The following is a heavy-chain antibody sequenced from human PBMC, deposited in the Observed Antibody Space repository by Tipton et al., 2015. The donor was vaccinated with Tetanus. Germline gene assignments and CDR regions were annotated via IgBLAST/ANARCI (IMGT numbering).Heavy chain of an antibody. J-gene: IGHJ4*02. CDR1: GGSVRGGDYS. CDR2: VSYSGRT. D-gene: IGHD3-10*01. Sequence: TLSLTCTVSGGSVRGGDYSWNWIRQPPGKGLEWLAYVSYSGRTSSNYFLKSRITVSLDASKNQFSLRLTSVTAADTAVYYCARADYNLSRKGPFDSWGQGTLVLVSS. CDR3: ARADYNLSRKGPFDS. V-gene: IGHV4-61*08.